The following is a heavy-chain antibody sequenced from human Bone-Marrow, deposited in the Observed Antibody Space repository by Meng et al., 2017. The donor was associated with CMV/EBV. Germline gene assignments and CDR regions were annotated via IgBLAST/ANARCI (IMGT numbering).Heavy chain of an antibody. J-gene: IGHJ2*01. Sequence: GESLKISCAASGFTFSSYGMHWVRQAPGKGLEWVAFIRYDGSNKYYADSVKGRFTISRDNSKNTLYLQMNSLRAEDTAVYYCAKGLVVYWYFDLWGRGTLVTVSS. CDR2: IRYDGSNK. CDR3: AKGLVVYWYFDL. CDR1: GFTFSSYG. D-gene: IGHD2-21*01. V-gene: IGHV3-30*02.